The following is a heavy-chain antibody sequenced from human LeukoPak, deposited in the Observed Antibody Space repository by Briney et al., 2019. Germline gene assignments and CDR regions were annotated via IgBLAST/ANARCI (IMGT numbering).Heavy chain of an antibody. CDR3: ARVSRRTAADDYYFDY. CDR1: GFTFSDYY. CDR2: ISSSGSTI. Sequence: GGSLRLSCAASGFTFSDYYMSWIRQAPGKGLEWVSYISSSGSTIYYADSVKGRFTISRDNAKSSLYLQMNSLRAEDTAVYYCARVSRRTAADDYYFDYWGQGTLVTVSS. V-gene: IGHV3-11*01. D-gene: IGHD6-13*01. J-gene: IGHJ4*02.